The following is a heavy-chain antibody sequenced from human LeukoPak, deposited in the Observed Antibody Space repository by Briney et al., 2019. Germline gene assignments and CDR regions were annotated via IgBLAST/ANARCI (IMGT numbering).Heavy chain of an antibody. Sequence: PSETLSLTCTVSGVSISSGGYYWSWIRQHPGKGLEWIGYIYYSGSTYYNPSLKSRVTISVDTSKNQFSLKLSSVTAADTAVYYCARTYYYDSSGYSGGYYFDYWGQGTLVTVSS. J-gene: IGHJ4*02. CDR1: GVSISSGGYY. D-gene: IGHD3-22*01. V-gene: IGHV4-31*03. CDR2: IYYSGST. CDR3: ARTYYYDSSGYSGGYYFDY.